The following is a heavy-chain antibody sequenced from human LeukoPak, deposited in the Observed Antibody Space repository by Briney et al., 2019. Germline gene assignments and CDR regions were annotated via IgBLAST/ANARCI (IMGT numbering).Heavy chain of an antibody. CDR3: ARGSLVTFGGVIVPLASDY. V-gene: IGHV1-18*01. CDR1: GYTFTTYV. D-gene: IGHD3-16*02. Sequence: ASVKVSCEASGYTFTTYVISWVRQAPGQGLEWMGWISANSGDTNYAENFQGRVTMTTDTSTNTAYMDLRSLRSDDTAIYYCARGSLVTFGGVIVPLASDYWGQGTPVTVSS. CDR2: ISANSGDT. J-gene: IGHJ4*02.